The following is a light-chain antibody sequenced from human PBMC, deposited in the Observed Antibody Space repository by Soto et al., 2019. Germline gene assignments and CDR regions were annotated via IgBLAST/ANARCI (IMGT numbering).Light chain of an antibody. CDR1: SSDVGDYNY. CDR2: EVR. J-gene: IGLJ1*01. Sequence: QSVVTQPASVSGSPGQSITISCTGTSSDVGDYNYVSWYQHHPGKAPKLIIYEVRNRPPGVPNRFSGAKSGNTASLTISGLQAEDEAEYYCSSYRTGSAFYVFGSGTKVTVL. CDR3: SSYRTGSAFYV. V-gene: IGLV2-14*01.